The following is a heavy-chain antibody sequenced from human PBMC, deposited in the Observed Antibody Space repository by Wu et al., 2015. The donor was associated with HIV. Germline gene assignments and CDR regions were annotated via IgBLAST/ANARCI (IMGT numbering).Heavy chain of an antibody. D-gene: IGHD3-10*01. J-gene: IGHJ5*02. CDR3: ARESRDYYGSGSYYIPNWFDP. CDR1: GYTFTGYY. CDR2: INPNSGGT. Sequence: QVQLVQSGAEVKKPGASVKVSCKASGYTFTGYYMHWVRQAPGQGLEWMGWINPNSGGTNYAQKFQGRVTMTRDTSISTAYMELSRLRSDDTAVYYCARESRDYYGSGSYYIPNWFDPWGQGTLVTVSS. V-gene: IGHV1-2*02.